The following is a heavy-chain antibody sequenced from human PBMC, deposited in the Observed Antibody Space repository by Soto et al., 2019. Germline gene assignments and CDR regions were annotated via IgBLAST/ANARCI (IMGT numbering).Heavy chain of an antibody. V-gene: IGHV3-30*18. Sequence: GGSLRLSCAASGFTFSSYGMHWVRQAPGKGLEWVAVISYDGSNKYYADSVKGRFTISRDNSKNTLYLQMNSLRAEDTAVYYCAKLAIVATIRDDYWGQGTLVTVS. CDR3: AKLAIVATIRDDY. J-gene: IGHJ4*02. D-gene: IGHD5-12*01. CDR2: ISYDGSNK. CDR1: GFTFSSYG.